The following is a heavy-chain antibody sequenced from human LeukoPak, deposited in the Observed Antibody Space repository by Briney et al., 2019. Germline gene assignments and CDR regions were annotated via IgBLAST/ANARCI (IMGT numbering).Heavy chain of an antibody. D-gene: IGHD3-22*01. CDR1: GYSSTSYW. J-gene: IGHJ4*02. V-gene: IGHV5-51*01. Sequence: GESLKISCKGSGYSSTSYWIGWVRQMPGKGLEWMAIINPGGSDTRYSPSFQGQVIISADKSITTAYLQWSSLKASDTAMYYCARSVPYDSSGYDAYYFDYWGQGTLVTVSS. CDR2: INPGGSDT. CDR3: ARSVPYDSSGYDAYYFDY.